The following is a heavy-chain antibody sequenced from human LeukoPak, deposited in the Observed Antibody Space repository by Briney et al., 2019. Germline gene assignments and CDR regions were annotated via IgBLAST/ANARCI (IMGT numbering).Heavy chain of an antibody. CDR1: GFTVSNIY. CDR3: AKARGRYFDWSNAFDI. D-gene: IGHD3-9*01. CDR2: SYSDGRT. Sequence: GGSLRLSCAASGFTVSNIYMSWVRQAPGKGLEWVSVSYSDGRTYYADSVKGRFTISRDNSKNTLYLQMNSLRAEDTAVYYCAKARGRYFDWSNAFDIWGQGTMVTVSS. V-gene: IGHV3-66*01. J-gene: IGHJ3*02.